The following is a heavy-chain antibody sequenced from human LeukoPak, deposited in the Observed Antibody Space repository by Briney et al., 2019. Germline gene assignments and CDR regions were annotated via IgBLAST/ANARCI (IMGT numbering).Heavy chain of an antibody. D-gene: IGHD6-19*01. J-gene: IGHJ3*02. V-gene: IGHV1-69*13. CDR1: GGTFSSYA. Sequence: SVKVSCKASGGTFSSYAISWVRQAPGQGLEWMGGIIPIFGTANYAQKFQGRVTITADESTSTAYMELSSLRSDDTAVYYCARGSSGWNDAFDIWGQGTMVTVSS. CDR2: IIPIFGTA. CDR3: ARGSSGWNDAFDI.